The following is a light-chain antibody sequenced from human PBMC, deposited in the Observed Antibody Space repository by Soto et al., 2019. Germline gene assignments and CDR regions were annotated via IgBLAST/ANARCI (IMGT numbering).Light chain of an antibody. Sequence: EIVMTQSPATLSVSPGERAILSCRASQSISSNLAWYQQKPGQAPKFLMYAASTRATGIPARFSGSWSGADFTLTISSRQSEDFAVYYWQQYSDWPLTFGGGTKVEIK. V-gene: IGKV3-15*01. CDR3: QQYSDWPLT. CDR2: AAS. J-gene: IGKJ4*01. CDR1: QSISSN.